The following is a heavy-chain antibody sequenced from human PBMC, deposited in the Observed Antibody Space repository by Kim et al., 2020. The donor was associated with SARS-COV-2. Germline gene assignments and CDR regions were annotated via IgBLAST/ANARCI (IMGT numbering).Heavy chain of an antibody. CDR3: ARTVAAAGTDGFDY. V-gene: IGHV5-51*01. Sequence: PSFQGQVTISADKSISTAYLQWSSLKASDTAMYYCARTVAAAGTDGFDYWGQGTLVTVSS. J-gene: IGHJ4*02. D-gene: IGHD6-13*01.